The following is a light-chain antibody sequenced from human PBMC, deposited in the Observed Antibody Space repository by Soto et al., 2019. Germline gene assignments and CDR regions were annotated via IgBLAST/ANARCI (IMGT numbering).Light chain of an antibody. CDR1: QIVSSY. J-gene: IGKJ1*01. V-gene: IGKV3-20*01. CDR2: DAS. Sequence: DILLTQSPSTLSLSPGDRATLSCRASQIVSSYIPWYQQKLGQAPRLLIYDASNRATGIPDRFSGSGSGTDFTLTISRLQPEDFAVYYCQQYGSSRTFGQGTKVDIK. CDR3: QQYGSSRT.